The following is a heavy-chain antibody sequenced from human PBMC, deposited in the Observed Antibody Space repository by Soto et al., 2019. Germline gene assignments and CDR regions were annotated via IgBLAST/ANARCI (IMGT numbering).Heavy chain of an antibody. D-gene: IGHD6-19*01. J-gene: IGHJ6*02. CDR2: INAGNGNT. Sequence: GASVKVSCKASGYTFTSYDMHWVRQAPGQRLEWMGWINAGNGNTKYSQKFQGRVTIIRDTAASTAYMELSSLRSEDTAVYYCASRQVVAGTNDYYYGMDVWGQGTTVTVSS. CDR1: GYTFTSYD. CDR3: ASRQVVAGTNDYYYGMDV. V-gene: IGHV1-3*01.